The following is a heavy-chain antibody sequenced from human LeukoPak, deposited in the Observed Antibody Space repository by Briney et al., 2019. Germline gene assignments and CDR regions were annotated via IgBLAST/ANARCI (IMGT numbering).Heavy chain of an antibody. D-gene: IGHD2-2*01. Sequence: SETLSLTCTVSGGSIGSSSYYWGWIRQPPGKGLEWIGSIYYSGSTYYNPSLKSRVTISVDTSKNQFSLKLSSVTAADTAVYYCARRCSSTSCYDYFDYWGQGTLVTVSS. V-gene: IGHV4-39*01. CDR3: ARRCSSTSCYDYFDY. CDR1: GGSIGSSSYY. J-gene: IGHJ4*02. CDR2: IYYSGST.